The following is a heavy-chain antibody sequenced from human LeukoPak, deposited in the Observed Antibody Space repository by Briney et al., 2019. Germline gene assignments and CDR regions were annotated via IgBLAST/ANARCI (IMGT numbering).Heavy chain of an antibody. D-gene: IGHD3-10*01. V-gene: IGHV3-23*01. CDR3: AKGLLWFGECLDY. Sequence: GRSLRLSCAASGFTFSSYAMSWVRQAPGKGLEWVSAISGSGGSTYYADSVKGRFTISRDNSKNTLYLQMNSLRVEDTAVYYCAKGLLWFGECLDYWGQGTLVTVYS. CDR1: GFTFSSYA. CDR2: ISGSGGST. J-gene: IGHJ4*02.